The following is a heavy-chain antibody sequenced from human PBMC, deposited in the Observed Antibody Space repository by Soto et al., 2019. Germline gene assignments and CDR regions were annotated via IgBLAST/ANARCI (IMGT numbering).Heavy chain of an antibody. V-gene: IGHV3-7*02. Sequence: EVQLVESGGGLVQPGGSLRLSCAASGFTFSRYWMSWVRQAPGKGLEWVANIKQDGSEKYYVDSVKGRFTISRDNAKHSLYLQMNSLRAEDTAVYYCARSATISAPQDVWGQGTTVTVSS. CDR2: IKQDGSEK. D-gene: IGHD5-12*01. CDR1: GFTFSRYW. CDR3: ARSATISAPQDV. J-gene: IGHJ6*02.